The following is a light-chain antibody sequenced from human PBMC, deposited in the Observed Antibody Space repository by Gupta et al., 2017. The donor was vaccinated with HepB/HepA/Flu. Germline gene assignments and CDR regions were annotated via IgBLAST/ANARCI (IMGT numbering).Light chain of an antibody. Sequence: DIQMTQSPSSLSASVGDRVTITCRASQNINKYLNWYQQKPGKAPKLLIYTASNLQSGVPSRFGGSGSGTDFTLTISSLKPEDFATYYCQRTYSTPWTFGQGTKVEVK. V-gene: IGKV1-39*01. CDR1: QNINKY. CDR2: TAS. J-gene: IGKJ1*01. CDR3: QRTYSTPWT.